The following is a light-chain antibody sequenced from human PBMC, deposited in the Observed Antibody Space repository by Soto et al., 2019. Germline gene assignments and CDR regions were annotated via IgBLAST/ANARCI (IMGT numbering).Light chain of an antibody. CDR3: QQSYNTPRT. J-gene: IGKJ1*01. V-gene: IGKV1-39*01. CDR2: AAS. Sequence: DSQMTQSPSSLSASVGDRVTITCRASQSISSYLNWYQQKPGKAPKLLIYAASSLQTEVPSRFSASGSGTDSSLTISSLQPEDFSTNYCQQSYNTPRTLGQGTKVEVK. CDR1: QSISSY.